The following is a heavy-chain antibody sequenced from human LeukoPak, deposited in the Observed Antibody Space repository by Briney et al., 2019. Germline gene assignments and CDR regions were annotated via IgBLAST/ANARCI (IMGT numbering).Heavy chain of an antibody. Sequence: ASVKVSCKASGYSFTSYGISWVRQAPGQGLEWMGWISANNDNTNFAQKFQGRVTMTTDTSTSTAYMELRSLRSDDTAVYYCAISTHGWLANYFDYWGQGTLVTVSS. CDR1: GYSFTSYG. D-gene: IGHD6-19*01. J-gene: IGHJ4*02. CDR2: ISANNDNT. CDR3: AISTHGWLANYFDY. V-gene: IGHV1-18*01.